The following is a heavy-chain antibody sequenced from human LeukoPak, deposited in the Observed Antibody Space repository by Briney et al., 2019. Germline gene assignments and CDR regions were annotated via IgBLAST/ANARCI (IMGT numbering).Heavy chain of an antibody. V-gene: IGHV3-30*02. Sequence: GGSLRLSCAASGFTFSSYGMHWVRQAPGKGLEWGAFIRYDGSNKYYVDSVKGRFTISRDNSKNTLYLQMNSLRAEDTAVYYCAKLVAVAGRNYWGQGTLVTVSS. CDR2: IRYDGSNK. CDR1: GFTFSSYG. D-gene: IGHD6-19*01. J-gene: IGHJ4*02. CDR3: AKLVAVAGRNY.